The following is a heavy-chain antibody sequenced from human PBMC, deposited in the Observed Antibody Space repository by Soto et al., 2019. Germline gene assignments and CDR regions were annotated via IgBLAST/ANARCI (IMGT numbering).Heavy chain of an antibody. CDR3: ARPYSSSWYRAGYYGMDV. CDR1: GGSFSGYY. Sequence: PSETLSLTCAVYGGSFSGYYWSGIRQPPGKGLEWIGEINHSGSTNYNPSLKSRVTISVDTSKNQFSLKLSSVTAADTAVYYCARPYSSSWYRAGYYGMDVWGQGTTVPVSS. J-gene: IGHJ6*02. V-gene: IGHV4-34*01. CDR2: INHSGST. D-gene: IGHD6-13*01.